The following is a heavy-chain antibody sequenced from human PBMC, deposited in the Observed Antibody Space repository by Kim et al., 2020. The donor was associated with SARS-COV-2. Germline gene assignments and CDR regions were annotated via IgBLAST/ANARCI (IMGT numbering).Heavy chain of an antibody. Sequence: RFTISRDNAKNSLYLQMNSLRDEDTAVYYCARVGFIMGATRDYFYYYMDVWGRGTTVTVSS. J-gene: IGHJ6*03. D-gene: IGHD1-26*01. CDR3: ARVGFIMGATRDYFYYYMDV. V-gene: IGHV3-48*02.